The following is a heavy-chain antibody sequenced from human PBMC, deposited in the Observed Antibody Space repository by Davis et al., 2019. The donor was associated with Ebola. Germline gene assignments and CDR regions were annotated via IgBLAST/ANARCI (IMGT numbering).Heavy chain of an antibody. D-gene: IGHD6-19*01. CDR3: ALTNIPVADPAHFDS. CDR1: GYSFSTHW. V-gene: IGHV5-51*01. J-gene: IGHJ4*02. Sequence: KVSCKASGYSFSTHWIGWVRQMPGKGLEWMGIINPADPDTRYSPSFQGQVTISADRSTSTAYLQWSSLKASDTAMYYCALTNIPVADPAHFDSWGQGALVTVSS. CDR2: INPADPDT.